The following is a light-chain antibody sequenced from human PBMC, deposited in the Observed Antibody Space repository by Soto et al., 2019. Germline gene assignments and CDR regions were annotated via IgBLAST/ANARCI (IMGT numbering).Light chain of an antibody. CDR1: SSDVGGYNH. Sequence: QSALTQPASVSGSLGQSITISCTGTSSDVGGYNHVSWYQQHPGKAPKLMIYDVTNRPSGVSNRFSGSKSGNTASLIISGLQAEDEADYYCSSYSSSSTVVFGGGTKLTVL. V-gene: IGLV2-14*01. CDR3: SSYSSSSTVV. J-gene: IGLJ2*01. CDR2: DVT.